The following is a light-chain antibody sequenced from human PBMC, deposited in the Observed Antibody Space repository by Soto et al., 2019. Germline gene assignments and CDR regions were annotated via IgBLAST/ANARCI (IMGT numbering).Light chain of an antibody. CDR1: SSDVGGYKY. V-gene: IGLV2-14*01. CDR2: EVS. J-gene: IGLJ2*01. Sequence: QSALTQPASVSGSPGQSITISCTGTSSDVGGYKYVSWYQQHPGKAPKLMIYEVSNRPSGVSNRFSGSKSGNTASLTISGLHAEDEADYYCSSYTSSSTLERVKFGGGTKVTVL. CDR3: SSYTSSSTLERVK.